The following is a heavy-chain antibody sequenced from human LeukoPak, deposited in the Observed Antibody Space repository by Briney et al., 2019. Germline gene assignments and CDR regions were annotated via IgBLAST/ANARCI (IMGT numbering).Heavy chain of an antibody. D-gene: IGHD6-13*01. CDR3: ARASGSWPYYFDY. V-gene: IGHV4-39*07. Sequence: SETLSLTCTVSGGSISSSSFYWGWIRQPPGKGLEWIGSIYYSGSTYYNPSLKSRVIISVDTSKNQFSLKLSSVTAADTAVYYCARASGSWPYYFDYWGQGTLVTVSS. J-gene: IGHJ4*02. CDR2: IYYSGST. CDR1: GGSISSSSFY.